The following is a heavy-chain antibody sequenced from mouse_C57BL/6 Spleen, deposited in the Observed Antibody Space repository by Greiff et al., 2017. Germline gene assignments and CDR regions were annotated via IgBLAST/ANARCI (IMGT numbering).Heavy chain of an antibody. Sequence: ESGPELVKPGASVKISCKASGYAFSSSWMNWVKQRPGKGLEWIGRIYPGDGDTNYNGKFKGKATLTADKSSSTAYMQLSSLTSEDSAVYFCAIYGYDDYYYAMDYWGQGTSVTVSS. CDR3: AIYGYDDYYYAMDY. J-gene: IGHJ4*01. CDR1: GYAFSSSW. CDR2: IYPGDGDT. D-gene: IGHD2-2*01. V-gene: IGHV1-82*01.